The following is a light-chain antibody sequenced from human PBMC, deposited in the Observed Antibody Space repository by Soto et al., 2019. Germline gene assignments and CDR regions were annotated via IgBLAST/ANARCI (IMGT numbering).Light chain of an antibody. CDR3: QQYDTSPRT. CDR1: QSVSNSH. Sequence: EIVLAQSPGTLSLSPGERATLSCRASQSVSNSHLAWHQQKPGQAPRLLIFGVSNRAAGIPDRLSGSGSGTDFTLTTYRLEPEDYAVYYWQQYDTSPRTFGGGPKVDI. CDR2: GVS. V-gene: IGKV3-20*01. J-gene: IGKJ4*01.